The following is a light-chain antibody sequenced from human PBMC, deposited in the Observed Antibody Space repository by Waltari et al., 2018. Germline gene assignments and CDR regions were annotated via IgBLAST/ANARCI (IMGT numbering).Light chain of an antibody. V-gene: IGLV2-14*04. Sequence: LYQTRLEKSPDVMLCDVSDRPSGFSNRFSGSKSGNAASLTISGLKAEDEADYYCSSYTSSTTWFGGGTKLTVL. J-gene: IGLJ3*02. CDR3: SSYTSSTTW. CDR2: DVS.